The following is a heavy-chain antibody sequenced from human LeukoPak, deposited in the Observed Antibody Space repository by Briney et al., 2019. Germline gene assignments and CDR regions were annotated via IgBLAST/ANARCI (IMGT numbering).Heavy chain of an antibody. J-gene: IGHJ4*02. CDR3: ARGRAVSGTGGY. Sequence: GGSLRLSCAASGFTFDDYAMVWVRQPPGKGLEWVSGINWNSADVAYADSVKGRFTISRDNSKNTLYLQMNSLRSDDTAIYYCARGRAVSGTGGYWGQGTLVTVSS. CDR1: GFTFDDYA. D-gene: IGHD6-19*01. CDR2: INWNSADV. V-gene: IGHV3-9*01.